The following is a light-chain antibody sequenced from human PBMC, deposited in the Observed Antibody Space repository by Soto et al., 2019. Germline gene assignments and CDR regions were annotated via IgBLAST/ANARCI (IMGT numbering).Light chain of an antibody. Sequence: DIQMTQSPSTLSASVGDRVTITCRASQSVSSWLAWYQQKPGEVPKLLIYKASSLESGVPSRFSGSGSGTEFTLTISSLQPYDFVTYYCQQYSRNPLTFGGGTKVEIK. CDR3: QQYSRNPLT. CDR1: QSVSSW. J-gene: IGKJ4*01. V-gene: IGKV1-5*03. CDR2: KAS.